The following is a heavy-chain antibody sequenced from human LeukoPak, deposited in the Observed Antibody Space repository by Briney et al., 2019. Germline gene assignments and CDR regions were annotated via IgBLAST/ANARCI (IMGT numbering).Heavy chain of an antibody. D-gene: IGHD6-6*01. CDR1: GYTFTSYA. J-gene: IGHJ4*02. V-gene: IGHV1-3*01. Sequence: WASVKVSCKASGYTFTSYAMHWVRQAPGQRLEWMGWINAGNGNTKYSQKFQGRVTITRDTSASTAYMELSSLRSEDTAVYYCATGLIRQLVYDYWGQGTLVTVSS. CDR3: ATGLIRQLVYDY. CDR2: INAGNGNT.